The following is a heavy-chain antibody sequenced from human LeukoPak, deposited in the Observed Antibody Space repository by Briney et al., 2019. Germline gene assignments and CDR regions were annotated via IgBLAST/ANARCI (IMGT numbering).Heavy chain of an antibody. Sequence: GGSLRLSCAASGFTFSRNTMNWVRQAPGKGLEWVSSISGSSSDYIYYADSVKGRFTISRDNAKNSLSLQMNSLRAEDTAVYYCARGPTSAVAGKLDYWGQGILVTVSS. V-gene: IGHV3-21*01. CDR3: ARGPTSAVAGKLDY. CDR2: ISGSSSDYI. D-gene: IGHD6-19*01. CDR1: GFTFSRNT. J-gene: IGHJ4*02.